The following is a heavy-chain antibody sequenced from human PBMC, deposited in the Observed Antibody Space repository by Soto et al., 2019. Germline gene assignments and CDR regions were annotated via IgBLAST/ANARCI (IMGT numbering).Heavy chain of an antibody. J-gene: IGHJ4*02. CDR3: ARAGSRWYRFDY. Sequence: GGSLRLSCAASGFTFSSYAMTWVRQAPGKGLEWVSGISDSGGDTYYADSVKGRFTISRDNSKNTLYLQMSSLRVEDTAVYSCARAGSRWYRFDYRGQGTPVTSPQ. D-gene: IGHD6-13*01. CDR1: GFTFSSYA. CDR2: ISDSGGDT. V-gene: IGHV3-23*01.